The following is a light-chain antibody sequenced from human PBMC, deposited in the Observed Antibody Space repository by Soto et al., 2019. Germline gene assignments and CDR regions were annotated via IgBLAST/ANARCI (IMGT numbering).Light chain of an antibody. CDR1: QSVSSY. V-gene: IGKV3-11*01. J-gene: IGKJ4*01. CDR2: DAS. Sequence: EIVLTQSPATLSLSPGERATLSCRASQSVSSYFAGYQQKHGQAPTRLINDASNSATGSPAKFSGSGCATDFTLTISSLGPEDVAVYYCQQRRSGPRLMTFGRGTKVE. CDR3: QQRRSGPRLMT.